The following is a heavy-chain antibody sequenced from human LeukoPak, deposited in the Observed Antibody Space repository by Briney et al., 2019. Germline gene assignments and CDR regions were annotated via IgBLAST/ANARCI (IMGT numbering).Heavy chain of an antibody. J-gene: IGHJ4*02. Sequence: GGSLRLSCAASGFTFSSYWMSWVRQAPGKGLEWVANIKRDGSEKYYVDSVKGRFTISRDNAKNSLYLQMNSLRAEDTAVYYCARELRFLEWLNFDYWGQGTLVTVSS. D-gene: IGHD3-3*01. CDR2: IKRDGSEK. CDR3: ARELRFLEWLNFDY. CDR1: GFTFSSYW. V-gene: IGHV3-7*01.